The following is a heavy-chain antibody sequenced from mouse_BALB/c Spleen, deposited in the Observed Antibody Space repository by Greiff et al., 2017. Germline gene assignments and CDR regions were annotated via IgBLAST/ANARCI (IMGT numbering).Heavy chain of an antibody. CDR1: GYTFTSYV. J-gene: IGHJ2*01. Sequence: VQLKESGPELVKPGASVKMSCKASGYTFTSYVMHWVKQKPGQGLEWIGYINPYNDGTKYNEKFKGKATLTSDKSSSTAYMELSSLTSEDSAVYYCARQDRDYYGSSYVGFDYWGQGTTLTVSS. D-gene: IGHD1-1*01. CDR2: INPYNDGT. V-gene: IGHV1-14*01. CDR3: ARQDRDYYGSSYVGFDY.